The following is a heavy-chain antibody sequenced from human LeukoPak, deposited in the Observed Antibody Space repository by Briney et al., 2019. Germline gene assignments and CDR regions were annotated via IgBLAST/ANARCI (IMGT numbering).Heavy chain of an antibody. J-gene: IGHJ6*02. CDR3: AKDARTFRGYCSSGSCYYYGMDV. CDR1: GFTVSSKY. D-gene: IGHD2-15*01. V-gene: IGHV3-53*05. Sequence: GGSLRLSCAASGFTVSSKYMSWVRQAPGKGLEWVSVIYSGGSTYYADSVKGRFTISRDNAKNSLYLQMNSLRAEDTAFYYCAKDARTFRGYCSSGSCYYYGMDVWGQGTTVTVSS. CDR2: IYSGGST.